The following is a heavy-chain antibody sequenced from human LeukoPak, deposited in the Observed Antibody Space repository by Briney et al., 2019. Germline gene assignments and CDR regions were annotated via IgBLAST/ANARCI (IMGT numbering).Heavy chain of an antibody. V-gene: IGHV1-24*01. CDR1: GYTLTELS. CDR2: FDPEDGET. J-gene: IGHJ4*02. Sequence: WASVKVSCKVSGYTLTELSMHWVRQAPGKGLEWMGGFDPEDGETIYAQKFQGRVTMTEDTSTDTAYMELSSLRSEDMAAYYCARAYSSSLEFDYWGQGTLVTVSS. CDR3: ARAYSSSLEFDY. D-gene: IGHD6-13*01.